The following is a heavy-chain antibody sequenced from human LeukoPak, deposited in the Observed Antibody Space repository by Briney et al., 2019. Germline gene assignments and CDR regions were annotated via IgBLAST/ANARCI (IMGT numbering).Heavy chain of an antibody. D-gene: IGHD7-27*01. V-gene: IGHV4-38-2*02. CDR2: IYHSGST. Sequence: PSETLSVTCTVSGYSISSGYYWGWIRQPPGKGLEWIGSIYHSGSTYYNPSLKSRVTISVDTSKKQFSLKLSSVTAAGTAVYYCASASRTVLGIGSFDYWGQGTLVTVSS. CDR3: ASASRTVLGIGSFDY. CDR1: GYSISSGYY. J-gene: IGHJ4*02.